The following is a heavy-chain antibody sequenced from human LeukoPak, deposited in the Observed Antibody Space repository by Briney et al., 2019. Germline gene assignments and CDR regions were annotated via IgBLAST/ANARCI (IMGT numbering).Heavy chain of an antibody. CDR1: GGSISGNA. D-gene: IGHD1-1*01. CDR3: AXXFXXXNDDVXXX. V-gene: IGHV4-4*07. Sequence: SETLSLTCTVSGGSISGNAWNWVRQPAGKGLEWIGRILTSGDTVYNPSLESRVTMSLDTSKNQFSLKLNSLTAADTAVYYCAXXFXXXNDDVXXXXGQG. J-gene: IGHJ3*01. CDR2: ILTSGDT.